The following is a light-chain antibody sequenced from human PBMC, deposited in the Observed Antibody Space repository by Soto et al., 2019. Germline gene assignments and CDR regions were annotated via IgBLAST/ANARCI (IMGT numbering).Light chain of an antibody. CDR1: QSVSSY. Sequence: EIVLTQSPATLSLSPGERATLSCRASQSVSSYLAWYQQKPGQAPRLLIYDASNRATGIPARFSGGGSGTDFTLTISSLDREDFVVYYCQQRSNWPRFTFGPGTKVDIK. CDR3: QQRSNWPRFT. CDR2: DAS. V-gene: IGKV3-11*01. J-gene: IGKJ3*01.